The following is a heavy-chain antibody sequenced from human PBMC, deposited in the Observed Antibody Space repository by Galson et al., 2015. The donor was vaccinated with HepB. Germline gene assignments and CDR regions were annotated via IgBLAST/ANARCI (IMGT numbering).Heavy chain of an antibody. Sequence: SLRLSCAASGFAFGNYCMHWVRQAPGKGLEWMALIWKDGSNKHYADSLKGRFRISRDNTKNTLFLEADCLRAEDTAVYYCAREDATITVAALEYWGQGVLVTVSS. CDR1: GFAFGNYC. V-gene: IGHV3-33*01. CDR2: IWKDGSNK. D-gene: IGHD6-19*01. J-gene: IGHJ4*02. CDR3: AREDATITVAALEY.